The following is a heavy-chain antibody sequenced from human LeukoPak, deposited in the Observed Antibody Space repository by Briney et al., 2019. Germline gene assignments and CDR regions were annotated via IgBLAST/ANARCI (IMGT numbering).Heavy chain of an antibody. J-gene: IGHJ4*02. D-gene: IGHD6-6*01. CDR1: GFTFSRAW. Sequence: GGSLRLSCAASGFTFSRAWMSWVRQAPGKGLEWVGRIKSKTDGGTTDYAGPVKGRFTISRDNAKNTLYLQMNSLRAEDTAVHYCARDQRDYIAARPGAFDYWGQGTLVTVSS. CDR2: IKSKTDGGTT. V-gene: IGHV3-15*05. CDR3: ARDQRDYIAARPGAFDY.